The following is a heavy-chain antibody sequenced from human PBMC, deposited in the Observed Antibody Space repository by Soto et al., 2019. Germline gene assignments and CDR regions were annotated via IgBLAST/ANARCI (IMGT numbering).Heavy chain of an antibody. CDR2: INHSGST. CDR3: ARSRGYEIDY. D-gene: IGHD5-12*01. V-gene: IGHV4-34*01. CDR1: GGSFSGYY. J-gene: IGHJ4*02. Sequence: QVQLQQWGAGLLKPSETLSLTCAVYGGSFSGYYWSWIRQPPGKGLEWIGEINHSGSTNYNPSLKSRVTISVDTSKNQFSLKLSSVTDADTAVYYCARSRGYEIDYWGQGTLVTVSS.